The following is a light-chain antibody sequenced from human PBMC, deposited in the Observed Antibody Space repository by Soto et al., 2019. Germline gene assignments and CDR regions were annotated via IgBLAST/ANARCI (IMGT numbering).Light chain of an antibody. CDR3: CSFAGGYTFWV. J-gene: IGLJ3*02. CDR2: DVS. V-gene: IGLV2-11*01. Sequence: QSALTQPRSVSGSPGQSVTISCTGTSSDVGDYNYVSWYQQYPGKAPKLVIYDVSKRPSGVPDRFSGSKSGNTASLTISGLQDEDEADYYCCSFAGGYTFWVFGRGTKLTVL. CDR1: SSDVGDYNY.